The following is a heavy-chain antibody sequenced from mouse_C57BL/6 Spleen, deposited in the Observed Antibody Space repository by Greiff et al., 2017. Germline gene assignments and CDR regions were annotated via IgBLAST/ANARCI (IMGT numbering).Heavy chain of an antibody. CDR1: GYTFTDYY. CDR2: INPNNGGT. CDR3: ARVLDSSGNRFFAY. J-gene: IGHJ3*01. Sequence: VQLQQSGPELVKPGASVKIPCKASGYTFTDYYMDWVKQSHGKGLEWIGDINPNNGGTNYNQKFKGKATLTVDKSSSTAYMELRSLTSEDAAVYYCARVLDSSGNRFFAYWGQGTLVTVSA. V-gene: IGHV1-18*01. D-gene: IGHD3-2*01.